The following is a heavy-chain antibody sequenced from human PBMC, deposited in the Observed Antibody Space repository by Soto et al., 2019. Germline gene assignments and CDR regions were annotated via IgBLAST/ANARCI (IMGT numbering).Heavy chain of an antibody. J-gene: IGHJ4*02. CDR2: MNPNSGNT. CDR1: GYTFTSYD. V-gene: IGHV1-8*01. CDR3: ARELTMIVDD. Sequence: QVQLVQSGAEVKKPGASVKVSCKASGYTFTSYDVNWVRQATGQGLEWMGWMNPNSGNTGHAQKFQGRVTMTRNTSISTADMGLSGLRTEDTAGYYCARELTMIVDDWGQGTLVAVAS. D-gene: IGHD3-22*01.